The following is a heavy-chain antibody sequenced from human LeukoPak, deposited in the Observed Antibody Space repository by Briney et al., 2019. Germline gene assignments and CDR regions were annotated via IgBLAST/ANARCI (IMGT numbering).Heavy chain of an antibody. J-gene: IGHJ6*02. Sequence: SETLSLTCAVYGGSFSGYYWSWIRQPPGKGLEWIGEINHSGSTNYNPSLKSRVTMSVDTSKNQFSLKLSSVTAADTAVYYCARDTAAAEYYYYGMDVWGQGTTVTVSS. CDR1: GGSFSGYY. CDR2: INHSGST. D-gene: IGHD6-13*01. V-gene: IGHV4-34*01. CDR3: ARDTAAAEYYYYGMDV.